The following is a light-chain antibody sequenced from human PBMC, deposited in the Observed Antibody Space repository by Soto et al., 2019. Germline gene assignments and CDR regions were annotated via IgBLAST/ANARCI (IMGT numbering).Light chain of an antibody. CDR3: QSYDSSNHVV. V-gene: IGLV6-57*04. CDR2: EDN. CDR1: SGSIASNY. J-gene: IGLJ2*01. Sequence: NFMLTQPHSVSESPGKTVTISCTRSSGSIASNYVQWYQHRPGSAPTTVIYEDNQRPSGVPDRFSGSIDSSSNSASLTISGLKTEDEAYYYCQSYDSSNHVVFGGGTKVTVL.